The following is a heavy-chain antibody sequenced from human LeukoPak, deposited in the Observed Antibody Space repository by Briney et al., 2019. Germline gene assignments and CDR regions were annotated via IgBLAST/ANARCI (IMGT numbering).Heavy chain of an antibody. CDR3: ARESTSYDYWVRSFDY. Sequence: PSETLSLTCTVSGGSISSGSYYWSWIRRPAGKGLEWIGRIYTSGSTNYNPSLKSRVTISVDTSKNQFSLKLSSVTAADTAVYYCARESTSYDYWVRSFDYWGQGTLVTVSS. D-gene: IGHD5-18*01. V-gene: IGHV4-61*02. CDR1: GGSISSGSYY. CDR2: IYTSGST. J-gene: IGHJ4*02.